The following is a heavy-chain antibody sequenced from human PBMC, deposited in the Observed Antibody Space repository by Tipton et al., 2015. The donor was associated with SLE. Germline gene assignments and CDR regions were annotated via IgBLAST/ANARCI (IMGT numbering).Heavy chain of an antibody. CDR2: ITRDGVST. Sequence: SLRLSCAASGFMFSIHTMTWVRQAPGKGLQWVSGITRDGVSTWSADSVKGRFTISRDNSKNTLYLQMNSLRAEDTAVYYCARGVAHYWDYGSFDVWGQRTMVTVSS. CDR3: ARGVAHYWDYGSFDV. CDR1: GFMFSIHT. J-gene: IGHJ3*01. V-gene: IGHV3-23*01. D-gene: IGHD4-17*01.